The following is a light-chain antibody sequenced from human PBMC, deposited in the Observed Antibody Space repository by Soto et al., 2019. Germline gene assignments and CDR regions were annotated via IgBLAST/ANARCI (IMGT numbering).Light chain of an antibody. Sequence: QSVLTQPASVSGSPGQSVTISCTGTSSDVGAYNYVSWYQLHPGKAPKLIIYEVTNRPSGVSNRFSGSKSGNTASLTISGLQAEDEADYYCSSYTTSSTRVFGTGTKVTVL. CDR3: SSYTTSSTRV. J-gene: IGLJ1*01. V-gene: IGLV2-14*01. CDR2: EVT. CDR1: SSDVGAYNY.